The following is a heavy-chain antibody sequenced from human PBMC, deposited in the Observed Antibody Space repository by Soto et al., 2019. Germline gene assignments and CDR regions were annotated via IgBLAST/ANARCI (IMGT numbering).Heavy chain of an antibody. CDR3: AREASITMVRGVKNYMAV. CDR2: IYYSGST. V-gene: IGHV4-59*01. Sequence: LETLSLTCNGSGGAISRYYWLWIRQPPGKGLEWIGYIYYSGSTNYTPSLKSRVTISVDTSKNQFSLKLSSVTAADTAVYYCAREASITMVRGVKNYMAVWGKGTTVTVSS. J-gene: IGHJ6*03. CDR1: GGAISRYY. D-gene: IGHD3-10*01.